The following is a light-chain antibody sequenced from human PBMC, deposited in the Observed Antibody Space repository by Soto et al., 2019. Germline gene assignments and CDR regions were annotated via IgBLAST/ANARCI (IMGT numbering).Light chain of an antibody. Sequence: EIVMTQSPATLSVSPGGSATLSCRASQSVNSDYLGWFQQKPGQAPRLLIYGASTRATGIPDRFSGSGSGTDFTLTISRLEPEDFAVYYCHHYGGSPITFGQGTRLEIK. CDR3: HHYGGSPIT. CDR2: GAS. V-gene: IGKV3-20*01. J-gene: IGKJ5*01. CDR1: QSVNSDY.